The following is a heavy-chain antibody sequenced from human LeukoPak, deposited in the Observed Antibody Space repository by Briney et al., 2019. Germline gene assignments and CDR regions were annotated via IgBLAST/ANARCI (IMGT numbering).Heavy chain of an antibody. CDR3: ARLRYDFWSGYYTGFDY. Sequence: TLSLTCTVSGGSISSGGYYWSWIRQHPGKGLEWIGYIYYSGSTYYNPSLKSRVTISVDTSKNQFSLKLSSVTAADTAVYYCARLRYDFWSGYYTGFDYWGQGTLVTVSS. CDR2: IYYSGST. D-gene: IGHD3-3*01. CDR1: GGSISSGGYY. V-gene: IGHV4-31*03. J-gene: IGHJ4*02.